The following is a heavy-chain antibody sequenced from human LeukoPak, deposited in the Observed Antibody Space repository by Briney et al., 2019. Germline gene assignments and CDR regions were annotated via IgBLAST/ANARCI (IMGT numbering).Heavy chain of an antibody. V-gene: IGHV5-51*01. D-gene: IGHD2-2*02. Sequence: GESLKISCKGSGYSFSIYWIGWVRQMPGKGLEWMGIIYPGDSDTRYSPSFQGQVTISADKSISTAYLQWGSLKASDTAMYYCARRTRYCSSTNCYNFDYWGQGTLVTVSS. CDR2: IYPGDSDT. CDR1: GYSFSIYW. CDR3: ARRTRYCSSTNCYNFDY. J-gene: IGHJ4*02.